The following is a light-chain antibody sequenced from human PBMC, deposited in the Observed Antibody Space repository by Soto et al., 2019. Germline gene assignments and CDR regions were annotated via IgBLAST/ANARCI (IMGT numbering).Light chain of an antibody. V-gene: IGKV3-11*01. Sequence: EFVLTQSPATLSLSPGERATLSCRASQTVITYLAWYQQEPGQAPRLLIFDATKRVTGIPARFSGSGSGTDFTLTISSLEPEDFAVYYCQQRGTFGGGTKVDIK. CDR1: QTVITY. CDR3: QQRGT. J-gene: IGKJ4*01. CDR2: DAT.